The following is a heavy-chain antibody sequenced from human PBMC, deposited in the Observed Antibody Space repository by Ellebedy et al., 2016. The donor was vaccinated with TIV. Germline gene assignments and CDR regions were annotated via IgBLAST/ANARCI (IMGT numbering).Heavy chain of an antibody. CDR2: ISYDGSNK. V-gene: IGHV3-30-3*01. CDR1: GFTFSSYA. J-gene: IGHJ4*02. CDR3: AREDSSGWYFN. Sequence: GGSLRLXCAASGFTFSSYAMHWVRQAPGEGLEWVAVISYDGSNKYYADSVKGRFTISRDNSKNTLYLQMNSLRAEDTAVYYCAREDSSGWYFNWGQGTLVTVSS. D-gene: IGHD6-19*01.